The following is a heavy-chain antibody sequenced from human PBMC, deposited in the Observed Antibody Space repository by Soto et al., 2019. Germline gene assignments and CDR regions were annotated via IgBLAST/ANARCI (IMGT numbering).Heavy chain of an antibody. V-gene: IGHV4-34*01. CDR1: GGSFSGYY. CDR2: INHSGST. D-gene: IGHD3-10*01. Sequence: QVQLQQWGAGLLKPSETLSLTCAVYGGSFSGYYWNWIRQPPGKGLEWIGEINHSGSTNYNPSLKSRVTIXLDTSQRHVSLKLSSVTAADTAVYYCARGYGRNLDYWGQGTLVTVSS. CDR3: ARGYGRNLDY. J-gene: IGHJ4*02.